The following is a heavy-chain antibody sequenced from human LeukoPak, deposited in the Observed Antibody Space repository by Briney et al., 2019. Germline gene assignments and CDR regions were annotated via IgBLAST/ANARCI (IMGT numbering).Heavy chain of an antibody. CDR3: ARASLHGYFVWLSQPYYGMDV. D-gene: IGHD3-9*01. CDR1: GGSISSYY. V-gene: IGHV4-59*01. Sequence: SETLSLTCTVSGGSISSYYWSWIRQPPGKGLEWIGYIYYSGSTNYNPSLKSRVTISVDTSKNQFSLKLSSVTAADTAVYYCARASLHGYFVWLSQPYYGMDVWGQRTTVTVSS. CDR2: IYYSGST. J-gene: IGHJ6*02.